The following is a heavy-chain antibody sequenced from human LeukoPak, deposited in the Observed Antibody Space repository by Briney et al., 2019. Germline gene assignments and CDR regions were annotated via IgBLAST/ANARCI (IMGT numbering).Heavy chain of an antibody. CDR3: ARGGITGTTRGPTRLNDAFDI. J-gene: IGHJ3*02. Sequence: SVKVSCKASGGTFSSYAISWVRQAPGQRLEWMGGIIPIFGTANYAQKFQGRVTITADESTSTAYMELSRLRSDDTAVYYCARGGITGTTRGPTRLNDAFDIWGQGTMVTVSS. CDR2: IIPIFGTA. V-gene: IGHV1-69*13. D-gene: IGHD1-20*01. CDR1: GGTFSSYA.